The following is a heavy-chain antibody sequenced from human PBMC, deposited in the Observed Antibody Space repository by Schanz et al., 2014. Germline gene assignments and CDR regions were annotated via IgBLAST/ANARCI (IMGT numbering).Heavy chain of an antibody. Sequence: QVLLVQSGAEVKKPGASVKVSCKASGYTLTGFGISWVRQAPGQGPEWIGRFMPFLGITNLAQKFQDRVTMTADKATSTAYMELSGLRSEDTAMYYCARDRWNYEGGIFDIWGQGPMVTVSS. J-gene: IGHJ3*02. CDR3: ARDRWNYEGGIFDI. D-gene: IGHD1-7*01. CDR1: GYTLTGFG. V-gene: IGHV1-69*09. CDR2: FMPFLGIT.